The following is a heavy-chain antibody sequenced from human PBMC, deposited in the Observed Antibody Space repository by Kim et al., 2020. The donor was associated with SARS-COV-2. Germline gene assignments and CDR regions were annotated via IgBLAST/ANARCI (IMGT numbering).Heavy chain of an antibody. CDR2: ISPLNGKT. J-gene: IGHJ6*01. D-gene: IGHD1-7*01. Sequence: ASVKVSCKASGYTFTSQGITWVRQAPGQGPEWMGWISPLNGKTKYAQKFEGRVVMTRETSTTTVEMELRSLTSDDTAVYYCARVGGITRGIDVWGQGTPV. V-gene: IGHV1-18*01. CDR1: GYTFTSQG. CDR3: ARVGGITRGIDV.